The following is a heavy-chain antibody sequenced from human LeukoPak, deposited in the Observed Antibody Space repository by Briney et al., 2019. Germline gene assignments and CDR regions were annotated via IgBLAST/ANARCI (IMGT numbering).Heavy chain of an antibody. CDR1: GYTFTGYY. J-gene: IGHJ4*02. CDR2: INPNSGGT. Sequence: ASVKVSCKASGYTFTGYYTHWVRQAPGQGLEWMGWINPNSGGTNYAQKFQGRVTMTRDTSISTAYMELSRLRSDDTAVYYCARAPYPYYYDSSGYGLFDYWGQGTLVTVSS. D-gene: IGHD3-22*01. CDR3: ARAPYPYYYDSSGYGLFDY. V-gene: IGHV1-2*02.